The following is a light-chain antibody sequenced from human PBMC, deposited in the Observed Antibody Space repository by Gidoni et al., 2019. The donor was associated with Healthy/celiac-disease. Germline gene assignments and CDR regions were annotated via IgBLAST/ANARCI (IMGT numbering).Light chain of an antibody. CDR3: QQRSNWPT. V-gene: IGKV3-11*01. Sequence: EIVLSQSPATLSLSPGERATLSCSASQSVSSYLAWYQQKPGQAPRLLIYDASNRATGIPARFSGSGSGTDFTLTISSLEPEDCAVYYCQQRSNWPTFGQGTKVEIK. J-gene: IGKJ1*01. CDR1: QSVSSY. CDR2: DAS.